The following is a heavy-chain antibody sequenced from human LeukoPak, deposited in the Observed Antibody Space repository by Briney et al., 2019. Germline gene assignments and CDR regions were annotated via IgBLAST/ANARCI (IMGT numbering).Heavy chain of an antibody. D-gene: IGHD4-11*01. CDR3: ARTTVTTDDAFDI. V-gene: IGHV4-34*12. CDR1: GGFFSAYY. CDR2: IIHSGST. J-gene: IGHJ3*02. Sequence: SETLSLTCAVYGGFFSAYYWSWIRQPPGKGLEWIGEIIHSGSTNYDPSLKSRVTISVDTSKNQFSLKLSSVTAADTAVYYCARTTVTTDDAFDIWGQGTMVTVSS.